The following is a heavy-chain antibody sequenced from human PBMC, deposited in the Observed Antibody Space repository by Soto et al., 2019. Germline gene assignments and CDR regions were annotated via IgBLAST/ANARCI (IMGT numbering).Heavy chain of an antibody. Sequence: GASVKVSCKASGYTFTSYAMHWVRQAPGQRLEWMGWINAGNGNTKYSQKFQGRVTISVDTSKNQFSLKLSSVTAADTAVYYCARGNSGWYFDWFDPWGQGTLVTVSS. J-gene: IGHJ5*02. CDR3: ARGNSGWYFDWFDP. CDR2: INAGNGNT. V-gene: IGHV1-3*01. CDR1: GYTFTSYA. D-gene: IGHD6-19*01.